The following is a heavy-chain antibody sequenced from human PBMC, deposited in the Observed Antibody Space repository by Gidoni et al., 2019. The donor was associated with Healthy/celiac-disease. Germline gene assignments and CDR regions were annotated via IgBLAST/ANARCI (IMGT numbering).Heavy chain of an antibody. J-gene: IGHJ4*02. CDR3: ATDYCTNGVCSTPR. V-gene: IGHV1-24*01. CDR2: FDPEDGET. CDR1: GYHLPELS. D-gene: IGHD2-8*01. Sequence: QVQLVQSGAEVKKPGASVKVSCQVSGYHLPELSLHWVRQAPGKGLEWLGGFDPEDGETIYAQKFQGRVTMTEDTSTDTAYMELSSLRSEDTAVYYCATDYCTNGVCSTPRWGQGTLVTVSS.